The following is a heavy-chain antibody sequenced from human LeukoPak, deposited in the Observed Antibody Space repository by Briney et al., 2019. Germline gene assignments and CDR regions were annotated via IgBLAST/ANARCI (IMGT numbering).Heavy chain of an antibody. V-gene: IGHV4-59*08. D-gene: IGHD6-6*01. CDR1: GGSINNYY. CDR3: ASIAALSPFDY. Sequence: SETLSLTCTVSGGSINNYYWSWIRQPPGKGLEWIGYIYNSGSTNYNPSLKSRVTISVDTSKNQFSLKPSSVTAADTAVYYCASIAALSPFDYWGQGTLVTVSS. J-gene: IGHJ4*02. CDR2: IYNSGST.